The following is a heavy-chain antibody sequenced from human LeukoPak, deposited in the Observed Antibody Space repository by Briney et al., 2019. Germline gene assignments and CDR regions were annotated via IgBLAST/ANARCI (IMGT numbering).Heavy chain of an antibody. CDR2: IFYSGNT. D-gene: IGHD1-26*01. J-gene: IGHJ5*02. Sequence: SETLSLTCTVSGGSINSSSYYWGWIRQPPGKGLEWIGSIFYSGNTYDNPSLKSRVTISVDTSKNQFSLKLSSVTAADTAVYYCAREVGAPRGYNWFDPWGQGTLVTVSS. V-gene: IGHV4-39*07. CDR1: GGSINSSSYY. CDR3: AREVGAPRGYNWFDP.